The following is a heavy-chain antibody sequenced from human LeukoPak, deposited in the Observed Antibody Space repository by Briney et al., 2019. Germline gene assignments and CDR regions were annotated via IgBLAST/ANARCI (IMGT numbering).Heavy chain of an antibody. CDR1: GFSVSNYY. CDR2: IRGSGET. J-gene: IGHJ5*02. V-gene: IGHV3-66*03. CDR3: ARDRAATQDWVEFDP. Sequence: GRSLRLSCAVSGFSVSNYYMNWVRQAPGKGLEWVSLIRGSGETFYADSVKGRFTISRDDSKNTVHLQMNSLGVEDTADYFCARDRAATQDWVEFDPWGQGTLVTVSS. D-gene: IGHD3/OR15-3a*01.